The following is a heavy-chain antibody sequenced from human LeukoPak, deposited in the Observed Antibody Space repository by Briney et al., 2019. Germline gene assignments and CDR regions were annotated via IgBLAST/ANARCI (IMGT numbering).Heavy chain of an antibody. CDR1: GFTFSSYW. Sequence: QPGGSLRLSCAASGFTFSSYWMHWVRQAPGKGLVWVSRINSDGSSTSYADSVKGRFTISRDNAKNTLYLQMNSLRVEDTAVYYCVRDYVWGSYRPLGYWGQGTLVTVSS. J-gene: IGHJ4*02. D-gene: IGHD3-16*02. CDR2: INSDGSST. V-gene: IGHV3-74*01. CDR3: VRDYVWGSYRPLGY.